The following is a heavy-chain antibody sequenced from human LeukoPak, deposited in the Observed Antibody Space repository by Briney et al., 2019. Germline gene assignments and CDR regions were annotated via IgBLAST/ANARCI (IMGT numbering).Heavy chain of an antibody. Sequence: GGSLRLSCAASGFTFSSSAMSWVRQAPGKGLEWVSGISAGGDSTYYADSVKGRITISRDNSKNTLCLQMNSLRAEDTAVYYCAKLFWSGYYSGNSPIDYWGQGTLVTVSS. V-gene: IGHV3-23*01. J-gene: IGHJ4*02. CDR3: AKLFWSGYYSGNSPIDY. CDR1: GFTFSSSA. D-gene: IGHD3-3*01. CDR2: ISAGGDST.